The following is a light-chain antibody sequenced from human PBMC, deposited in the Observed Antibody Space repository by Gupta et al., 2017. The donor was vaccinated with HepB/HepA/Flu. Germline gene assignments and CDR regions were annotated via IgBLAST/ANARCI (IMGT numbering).Light chain of an antibody. CDR2: SNN. CDR1: RSNIGSNT. J-gene: IGLJ2*01. CDR3: AAWDDSLNGVL. V-gene: IGLV1-44*01. Sequence: QSVLTQPPSASGTTGQRVTISCSGSRSNIGSNTVNWYQQFPGTAPKLLIYSNNQRPSGVPDRFSGSKSGTSVSLAISGLQSEDEADYYCAAWDDSLNGVLFGGGTKLTVL.